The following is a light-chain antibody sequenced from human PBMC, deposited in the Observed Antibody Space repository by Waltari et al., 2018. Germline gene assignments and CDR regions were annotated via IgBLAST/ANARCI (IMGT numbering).Light chain of an antibody. V-gene: IGLV2-11*01. CDR1: SSDVGDYNY. Sequence: QSALTQPRSVSGSPGQSVTISCTGTSSDVGDYNYVSWYQHHPGKAPKLMIYDVSQRPAGVPDRFAGAKSGNTASRTISGLQAAEEADYYCCSYAGRYTPHVGFGGGTKLTVL. J-gene: IGLJ2*01. CDR3: CSYAGRYTPHVG. CDR2: DVS.